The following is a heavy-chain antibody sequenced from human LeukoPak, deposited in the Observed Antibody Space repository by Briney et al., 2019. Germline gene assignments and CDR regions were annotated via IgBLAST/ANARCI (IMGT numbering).Heavy chain of an antibody. D-gene: IGHD2-2*01. J-gene: IGHJ6*03. CDR2: IYRSGST. V-gene: IGHV4-39*07. Sequence: PSETLSLTCTVSGGSISSGSYYWGWIRQPPGKGLQWIGSIYRSGSTNYNPSLKSRVTISVDTSKNQFSLKVNSVTAADTAVYYCARGDCSSTICYSPMDVWGKGTTVTVSS. CDR1: GGSISSGSYY. CDR3: ARGDCSSTICYSPMDV.